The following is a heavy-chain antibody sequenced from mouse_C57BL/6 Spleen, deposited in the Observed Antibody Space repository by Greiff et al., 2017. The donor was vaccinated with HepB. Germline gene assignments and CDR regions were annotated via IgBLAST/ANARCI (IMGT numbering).Heavy chain of an antibody. J-gene: IGHJ4*01. D-gene: IGHD1-1*01. CDR1: GSNIKDDY. CDR3: TFYGSSLYAMDY. CDR2: IDPENGDT. Sequence: EVQLQQSGAELVRPGASVKLSCTASGSNIKDDYMHWVKQRPEQGLEWIGWIDPENGDTEYASKFQGKATITADTSSNTAYLQLSSLTSEDTAVYYCTFYGSSLYAMDYWGQGTSVTVSS. V-gene: IGHV14-4*01.